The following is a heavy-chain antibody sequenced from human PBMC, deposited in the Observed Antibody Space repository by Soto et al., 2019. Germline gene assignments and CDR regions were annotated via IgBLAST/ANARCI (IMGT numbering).Heavy chain of an antibody. CDR1: GASVTDNY. CDR3: ARALDYDFWGGRNWFDP. J-gene: IGHJ5*02. Sequence: SSETLSLTCDVSGASVTDNYWGWVRQTPGRGLEWIGYVYYTGITNYNPSLKRRVTMSLDTSKNRLSLQLDSVTAADTAVYYCARALDYDFWGGRNWFDPWGQGTLVTSPQ. CDR2: VYYTGIT. V-gene: IGHV4-59*02. D-gene: IGHD3-3*01.